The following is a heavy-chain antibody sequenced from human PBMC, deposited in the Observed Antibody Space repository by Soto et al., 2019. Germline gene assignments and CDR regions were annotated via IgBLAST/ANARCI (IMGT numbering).Heavy chain of an antibody. Sequence: PSETLSLTCTVSGGSISSSSYYWGWLRQPPGKGLEWIGTIYYSGSTYYNPSLKSRVTISVDTSKNQFSLKVSSVAAADTAVYYCGRSRVVRGDYIDSGGQGPLVTVPS. CDR1: GGSISSSSYY. D-gene: IGHD2-15*01. CDR2: IYYSGST. V-gene: IGHV4-39*01. J-gene: IGHJ4*02. CDR3: GRSRVVRGDYIDS.